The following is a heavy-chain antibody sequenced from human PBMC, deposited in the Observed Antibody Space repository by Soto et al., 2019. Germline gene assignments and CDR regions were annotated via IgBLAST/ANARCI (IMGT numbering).Heavy chain of an antibody. CDR2: INAYNGET. Sequence: QVQLVQSGPEVKKPGASVKVSCKASGYTFSNYGITWVRQAPGQGLEWMGWINAYNGETNYAQKLKGRVTMTTATSTSTAYMELKSLKSDDTAVYYCARRGAPPYYYYGLDVWGQGTTVTVSS. D-gene: IGHD3-16*01. CDR3: ARRGAPPYYYYGLDV. CDR1: GYTFSNYG. J-gene: IGHJ6*02. V-gene: IGHV1-18*01.